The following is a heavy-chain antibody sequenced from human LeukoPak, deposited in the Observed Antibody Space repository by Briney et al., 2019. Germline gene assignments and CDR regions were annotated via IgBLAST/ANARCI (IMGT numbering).Heavy chain of an antibody. CDR3: AREAKATIIYPGRHQNYYDSSGYPEPVDY. Sequence: GGSLRLSCAASGFTVSSNYMSWVRQAPGKGLEWVSVIYSGGSTYYADSVKGRFTISRDNSKNTLYLQMNSLRAEDTAVYYCAREAKATIIYPGRHQNYYDSSGYPEPVDYWGQGTLVTVSS. D-gene: IGHD3-22*01. V-gene: IGHV3-66*01. CDR1: GFTVSSNY. J-gene: IGHJ4*02. CDR2: IYSGGST.